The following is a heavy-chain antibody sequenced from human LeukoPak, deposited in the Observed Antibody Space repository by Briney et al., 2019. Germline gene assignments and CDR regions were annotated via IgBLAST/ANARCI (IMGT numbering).Heavy chain of an antibody. V-gene: IGHV3-30*18. Sequence: GGSLRLSCAASGFTFSSYGMHWVRQAPGKGLEWVAVISYDGSNKYYADSVKGRFTISRDNSKNTPYLQMNSLRAEDTAVYYCAKALFSGSYARNYFDYWGQGTLVTVSS. CDR1: GFTFSSYG. D-gene: IGHD1-26*01. CDR2: ISYDGSNK. CDR3: AKALFSGSYARNYFDY. J-gene: IGHJ4*02.